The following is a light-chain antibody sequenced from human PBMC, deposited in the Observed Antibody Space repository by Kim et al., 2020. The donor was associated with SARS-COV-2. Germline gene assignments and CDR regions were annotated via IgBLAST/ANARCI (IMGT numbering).Light chain of an antibody. Sequence: STGERATLSCGASQTINSNYVAWYQHKPGLAPRLLISGASIRATGIPDRFSGTGSGTDFTLIISRLEPEDFALYYCQQYSHSPLTFGGGTKVDIK. CDR2: GAS. CDR1: QTINSNY. CDR3: QQYSHSPLT. V-gene: IGKV3D-20*01. J-gene: IGKJ4*01.